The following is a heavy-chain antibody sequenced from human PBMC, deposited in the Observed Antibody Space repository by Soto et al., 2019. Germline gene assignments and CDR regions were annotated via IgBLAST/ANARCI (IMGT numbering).Heavy chain of an antibody. V-gene: IGHV4-34*01. J-gene: IGHJ4*02. CDR1: GGSFSYY. CDR3: ARDRQRGSGSYRDYFDS. Sequence: QVQLQQWGAGLLKPSETLSLTCAVYGGSFSYYWSWIRQPPGKGLEWIGEINHSGSTNYNPSLKSRVTISVDTSKNQFSLKLTSGTAADPAGYNWARDRQRGSGSYRDYFDSWGKGTLVTFSP. D-gene: IGHD3-10*01. CDR2: INHSGST.